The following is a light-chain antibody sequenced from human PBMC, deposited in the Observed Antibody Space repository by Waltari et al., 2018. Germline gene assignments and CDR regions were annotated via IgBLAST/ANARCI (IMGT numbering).Light chain of an antibody. J-gene: IGLJ3*02. CDR1: KIGSKS. CDR3: QVWDSSSDHPWV. Sequence: SYVLTQPPSVSVAPGKTARITCGGNKIGSKSVHWYQQKPGQAPVLVIYYDRDRPSRIPERVSGSNSGNTATLTISRVEVGDEADYYCQVWDSSSDHPWVFGGGTRLTVL. CDR2: YDR. V-gene: IGLV3-21*04.